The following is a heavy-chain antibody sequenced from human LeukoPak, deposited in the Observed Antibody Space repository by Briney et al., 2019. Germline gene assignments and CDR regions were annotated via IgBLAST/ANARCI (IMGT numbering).Heavy chain of an antibody. Sequence: SETLSLTCTVSGGSISSSSYYWGWIRQPPGKGLEWIGSIYYSGSTYYNPSLKSRVTISVDTSKNQFSLKLSSVTAADTAVYYCARISLAMAITDAFDIWGQGTMVTVSS. CDR2: IYYSGST. J-gene: IGHJ3*02. V-gene: IGHV4-39*01. CDR3: ARISLAMAITDAFDI. D-gene: IGHD5-24*01. CDR1: GGSISSSSYY.